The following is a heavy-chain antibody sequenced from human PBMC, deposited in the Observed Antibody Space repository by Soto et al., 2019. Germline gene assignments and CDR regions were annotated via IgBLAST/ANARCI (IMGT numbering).Heavy chain of an antibody. V-gene: IGHV5-51*01. CDR1: GYSFTSYW. Sequence: PGESLKISCKGSGYSFTSYWIGWVRQMPGKGLEWMGIIYPGDSDTRYSPSFQGQVTISADKSISTAYLQWSSLKASDTAMYYCAMPAAAGTGYDSFDIWGQGAMVTVS. D-gene: IGHD6-13*01. CDR2: IYPGDSDT. CDR3: AMPAAAGTGYDSFDI. J-gene: IGHJ3*02.